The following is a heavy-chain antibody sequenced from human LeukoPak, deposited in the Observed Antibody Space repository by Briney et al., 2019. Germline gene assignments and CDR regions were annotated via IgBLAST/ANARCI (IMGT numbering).Heavy chain of an antibody. CDR1: GGSINSNYY. Sequence: SETLSLTCTVSGGSINSNYYWTWICQHPGKGLEWIGYIYYSGKTYYNPSLKSRVTMSVDTSKNQFSLKLSSVTAADTAVYYCARNYDSSGIYYFDYWGQGNLVTVSS. CDR3: ARNYDSSGIYYFDY. V-gene: IGHV4-31*03. D-gene: IGHD3-22*01. CDR2: IYYSGKT. J-gene: IGHJ4*02.